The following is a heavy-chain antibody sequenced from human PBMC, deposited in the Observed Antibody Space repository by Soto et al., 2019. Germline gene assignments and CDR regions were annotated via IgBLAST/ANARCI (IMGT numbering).Heavy chain of an antibody. D-gene: IGHD1-26*01. V-gene: IGHV1-18*01. CDR3: ARDHDSGSYYVPAFDI. Sequence: ASVKVSCKASGYTFTSYGISWVRQAPGQGLEWMGWISAYNGNTNYAQKLQGRVTMTTDTSTSTAYMELRSLRSDDTAVYYCARDHDSGSYYVPAFDIWGQGTMDTVSS. J-gene: IGHJ3*02. CDR1: GYTFTSYG. CDR2: ISAYNGNT.